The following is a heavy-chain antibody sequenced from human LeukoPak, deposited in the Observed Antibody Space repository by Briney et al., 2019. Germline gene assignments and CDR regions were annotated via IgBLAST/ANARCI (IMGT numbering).Heavy chain of an antibody. V-gene: IGHV4-59*01. J-gene: IGHJ4*02. D-gene: IGHD3-22*01. CDR3: AIGGYYDSSGYYYADY. CDR1: GGSISSYY. Sequence: SETLSLTCTVSGGSISSYYWSWIRQPPGKGLEWIGYIYYSGSTNYNPSLKSRVTISVDTSKNQFSLKLSSVTAADTAVYYCAIGGYYDSSGYYYADYWGQGTLVTVSS. CDR2: IYYSGST.